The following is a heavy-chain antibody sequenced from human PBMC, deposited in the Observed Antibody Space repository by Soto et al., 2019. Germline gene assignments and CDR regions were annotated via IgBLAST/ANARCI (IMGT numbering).Heavy chain of an antibody. CDR1: TRYW. J-gene: IGHJ4*02. D-gene: IGHD3-22*01. Sequence: TRYWIGWVRQMPGKGLEWMGIIYPGDSDTRYSPSFQGQVTISADKSISTAYLQWSSLKASDTAMYYCARHAYDGSTYYPSDYWGQGTLVTVSS. V-gene: IGHV5-51*01. CDR3: ARHAYDGSTYYPSDY. CDR2: IYPGDSDT.